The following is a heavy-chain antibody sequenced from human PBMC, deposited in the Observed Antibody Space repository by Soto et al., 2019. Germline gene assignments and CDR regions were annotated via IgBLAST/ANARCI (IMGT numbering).Heavy chain of an antibody. J-gene: IGHJ6*02. CDR1: GGTFSSYA. CDR2: IIPIFGTA. Sequence: QVQLVQSGAEVKKPGSSVKVSCKASGGTFSSYAISWVRQAPGQGLEWMGGIIPIFGTANYAQKFQGRVKSTAEESTSTAYMDVGSLRPEDTAVYYCARSSSQRGCSGGRCYSPYYYYGMDVWGQGTTVTVSS. D-gene: IGHD2-15*01. V-gene: IGHV1-69*01. CDR3: ARSSSQRGCSGGRCYSPYYYYGMDV.